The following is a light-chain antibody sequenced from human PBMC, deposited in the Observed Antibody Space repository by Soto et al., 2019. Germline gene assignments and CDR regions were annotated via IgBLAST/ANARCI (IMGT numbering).Light chain of an antibody. CDR3: QQYGSSPLT. CDR1: QSVSSSY. Sequence: DIVLTQSPGTLSLSPGERATLSCRASQSVSSSYLAWYQQKPGQAPRLLIYGASIRATGIPDRLSGSGSGTDFTLTISRLEPEEFAVYYCQQYGSSPLTFGGGTKVEIK. CDR2: GAS. V-gene: IGKV3-20*01. J-gene: IGKJ4*01.